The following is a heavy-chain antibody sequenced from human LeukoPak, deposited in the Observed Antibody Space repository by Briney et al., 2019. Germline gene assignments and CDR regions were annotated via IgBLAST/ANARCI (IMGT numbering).Heavy chain of an antibody. CDR1: GFTFSTYN. J-gene: IGHJ4*02. D-gene: IGHD6-13*01. CDR2: ISGSSSYI. CDR3: ARGSSSWYGY. Sequence: GGSLRLSCAASGFTFSTYNMNWVRQAPGKGLEWVSSISGSSSYIYYADSVKGRFSISRDNAKNSLYLQMNSLRADDTAVYYCARGSSSWYGYWGQGTLVTVSS. V-gene: IGHV3-21*01.